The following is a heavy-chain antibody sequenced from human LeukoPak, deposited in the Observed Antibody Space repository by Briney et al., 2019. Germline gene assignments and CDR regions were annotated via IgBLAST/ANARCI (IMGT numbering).Heavy chain of an antibody. CDR1: GFTFSSYS. D-gene: IGHD6-19*01. Sequence: GGSLRLSCAASGFTFSSYSMNWVRQAPGKGLEWVSSISSSSSYIYYADSVKGRFTISRDNAKNSLYLQMNSLRAKDTAVYYCARDASGWSRDVWGQGTTVTVSS. CDR2: ISSSSSYI. CDR3: ARDASGWSRDV. J-gene: IGHJ6*02. V-gene: IGHV3-21*01.